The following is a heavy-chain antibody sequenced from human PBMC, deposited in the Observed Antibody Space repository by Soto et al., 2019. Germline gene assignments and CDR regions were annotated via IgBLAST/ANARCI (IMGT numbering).Heavy chain of an antibody. D-gene: IGHD3-22*01. Sequence: SETLSLTCTVSGDSISSGTHYWNWIRQHPGKGLEWIGYISSSGNSYYSPSLKSRVFMSVDTSKNLFSLKLSSVTAADTAVYYCARGTQNYYDSSSRFDPWGQGTLVTVS. J-gene: IGHJ5*02. CDR1: GDSISSGTHY. V-gene: IGHV4-31*03. CDR3: ARGTQNYYDSSSRFDP. CDR2: ISSSGNS.